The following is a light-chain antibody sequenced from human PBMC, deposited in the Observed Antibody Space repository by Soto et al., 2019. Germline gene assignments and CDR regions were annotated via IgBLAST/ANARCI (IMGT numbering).Light chain of an antibody. CDR2: SDS. V-gene: IGLV1-44*01. CDR3: AAWDATLNGWV. CDR1: SSNIGRNS. J-gene: IGLJ3*02. Sequence: QAVVTQPPSASGTPGQRVTLSCSGSSSNIGRNSVNWYQQHPGTAPKLLMYSDSQRPSGVPDRFSGSKSDTSASLAVSGLQSEDEADYYCAAWDATLNGWVFGGGTKLTVL.